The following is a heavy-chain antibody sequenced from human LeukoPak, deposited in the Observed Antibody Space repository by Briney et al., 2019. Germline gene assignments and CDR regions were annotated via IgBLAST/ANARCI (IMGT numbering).Heavy chain of an antibody. J-gene: IGHJ5*02. CDR1: GGSISSYY. Sequence: SETLSLTCTVSGGSISSYYWSWIRQPPGKGLEWIGYIYYSGSTYNNPSLKSRLSISIDTSKNQFSLKLNSLTAADTAVYYCVRLVAAAGNNWFDPWGQGTLVTVSS. V-gene: IGHV4-59*12. CDR2: IYYSGST. CDR3: VRLVAAAGNNWFDP. D-gene: IGHD6-13*01.